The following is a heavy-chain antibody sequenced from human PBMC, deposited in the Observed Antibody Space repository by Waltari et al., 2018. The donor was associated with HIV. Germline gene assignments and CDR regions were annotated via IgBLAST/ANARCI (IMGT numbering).Heavy chain of an antibody. J-gene: IGHJ6*02. CDR1: GFTFSSYW. D-gene: IGHD2-15*01. Sequence: EVQLVESGGGLVQPGGSLRLSCAASGFTFSSYWMHWVRQAPGKGLVWVSRINSDGSSTSYADSVKGRFTISRDNAKNTLYLQMNSLRAEDTAVYYCARDGGGSHYYYYGMDVWGQGTTVTVSS. V-gene: IGHV3-74*01. CDR2: INSDGSST. CDR3: ARDGGGSHYYYYGMDV.